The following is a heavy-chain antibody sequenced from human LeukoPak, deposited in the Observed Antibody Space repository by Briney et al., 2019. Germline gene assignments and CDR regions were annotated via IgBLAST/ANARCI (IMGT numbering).Heavy chain of an antibody. D-gene: IGHD3-3*01. CDR3: ASAYYDFWSGYKGYFDY. Sequence: ASVKVSCKASGYTFTSYVINWVRQATGQGLEWMGWMNPNSGNTGYAQKFQGRVAMTRNTSISTAYMELSSLRSEDTAVYCCASAYYDFWSGYKGYFDYWGQGTLVTVSS. CDR2: MNPNSGNT. CDR1: GYTFTSYV. J-gene: IGHJ4*02. V-gene: IGHV1-8*01.